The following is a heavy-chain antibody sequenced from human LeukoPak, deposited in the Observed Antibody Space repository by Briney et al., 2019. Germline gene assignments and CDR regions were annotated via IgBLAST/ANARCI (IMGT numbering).Heavy chain of an antibody. Sequence: ASVKVSCKASGYTFTGYYMHWVRQAPGQGLEWMGRINPNSGGTNYAQKFQGRVTMTRDTSISTAYMELSRLRSDDTAVYYCARAGELRFWEWSIGYYYYGMDVWGQGTTVTVSS. CDR2: INPNSGGT. D-gene: IGHD3-3*01. J-gene: IGHJ6*02. V-gene: IGHV1-2*06. CDR3: ARAGELRFWEWSIGYYYYGMDV. CDR1: GYTFTGYY.